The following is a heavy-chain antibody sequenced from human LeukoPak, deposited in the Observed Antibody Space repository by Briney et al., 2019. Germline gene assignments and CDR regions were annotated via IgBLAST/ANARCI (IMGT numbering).Heavy chain of an antibody. CDR2: IYYSGST. V-gene: IGHV4-59*08. J-gene: IGHJ6*02. Sequence: PSETLSLTCTVSGGSISSYYWSWIRQPPGKGLEWIGYIYYSGSTNYNPSLKSRVTISVDTSKNQFSLKLSSVTAADTAVYYCARRWGLLYGMDVWGQGTTVTVSS. CDR3: ARRWGLLYGMDV. CDR1: GGSISSYY. D-gene: IGHD3-16*01.